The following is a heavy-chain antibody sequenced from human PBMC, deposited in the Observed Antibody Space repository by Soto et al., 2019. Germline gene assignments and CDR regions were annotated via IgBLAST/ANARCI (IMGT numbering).Heavy chain of an antibody. V-gene: IGHV3-74*01. Sequence: EVQLVESGGGLVQPGGSLRLSCAASGFTFSSYWMHWVRQAPGKGLVRVSRINSDGSSTSYADSVKGRFTISRDNAKNTLYLQMNSLRAEDTAVYYCARVSSGYDSRGAFDIWGQGTMVTVSS. CDR2: INSDGSST. D-gene: IGHD5-12*01. CDR3: ARVSSGYDSRGAFDI. J-gene: IGHJ3*02. CDR1: GFTFSSYW.